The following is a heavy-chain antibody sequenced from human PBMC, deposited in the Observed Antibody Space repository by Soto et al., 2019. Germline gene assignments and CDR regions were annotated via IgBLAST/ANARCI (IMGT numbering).Heavy chain of an antibody. J-gene: IGHJ4*02. Sequence: SDTLSLTCAVYGGSFSGYYWSWIRQPPGKGLEWIGEINHSGSTNYNPSLKSRVTISVDTSKNQFSLKLSSVTAADTAVYYCARGPFTYYYGSGSYKQLDYWGQGTLVTVSS. D-gene: IGHD3-10*01. V-gene: IGHV4-34*01. CDR3: ARGPFTYYYGSGSYKQLDY. CDR1: GGSFSGYY. CDR2: INHSGST.